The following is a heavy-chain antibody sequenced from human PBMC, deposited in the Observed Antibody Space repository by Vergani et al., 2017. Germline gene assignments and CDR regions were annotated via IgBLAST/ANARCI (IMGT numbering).Heavy chain of an antibody. Sequence: EVQLVESGGGLVQPGGSLRLSCAASGFTFSSYWMSWVRQAPGKGLEWVANIKQDGSEKYYVDSVKGRFTISREKAKNSLYLQMNSLKAEDTAVYYCARDHSYCSSTSCYIYYYYYYMDVWGKGTTVTVSS. CDR3: ARDHSYCSSTSCYIYYYYYYMDV. D-gene: IGHD2-2*01. V-gene: IGHV3-7*01. CDR2: IKQDGSEK. CDR1: GFTFSSYW. J-gene: IGHJ6*03.